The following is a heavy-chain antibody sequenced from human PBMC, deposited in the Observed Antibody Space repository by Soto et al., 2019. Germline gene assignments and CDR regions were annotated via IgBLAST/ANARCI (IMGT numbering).Heavy chain of an antibody. V-gene: IGHV3-30-3*01. CDR1: GFNFRSYA. CDR3: ATEDGSSGYYAAVDN. J-gene: IGHJ4*02. Sequence: PVRSPSLASAASGFNFRSYAMHLVRQAPGKGLEGVAVISYDGSNKYYADSVKGRFTISRDNSKNTLYLQMNSLRAEDTAVYYCATEDGSSGYYAAVDNWGQGTLVTVS. CDR2: ISYDGSNK. D-gene: IGHD3-22*01.